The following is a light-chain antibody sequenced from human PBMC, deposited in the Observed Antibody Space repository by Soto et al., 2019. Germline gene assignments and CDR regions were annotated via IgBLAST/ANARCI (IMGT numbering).Light chain of an antibody. J-gene: IGKJ2*01. CDR1: QSIATW. Sequence: DIQMTQSPSSVSASVGDRVTITCRASQSIATWLAWYQQKAGRAPKLLIYATSSLQSGVPSRFSGSGSGTDFTLTISSLQPEDFATYFCLQAKSLPYTFGQGTKLEIK. CDR3: LQAKSLPYT. V-gene: IGKV1D-12*01. CDR2: ATS.